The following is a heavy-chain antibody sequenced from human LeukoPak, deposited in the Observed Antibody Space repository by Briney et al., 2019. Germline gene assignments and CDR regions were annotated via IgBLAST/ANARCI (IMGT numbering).Heavy chain of an antibody. CDR1: GYTFIAYY. D-gene: IGHD2-8*02. V-gene: IGHV1-2*02. CDR3: ARGTGNYCFDY. J-gene: IGHJ4*02. CDR2: INPNSGDT. Sequence: ASVKVSCKTSGYTFIAYYMHWVRQAPGQGLEWMGWINPNSGDTNYAHKFQGRVTMTRDTSISTAYMELSRLRSDDTAVYYCARGTGNYCFDYWGQVTLVTVSS.